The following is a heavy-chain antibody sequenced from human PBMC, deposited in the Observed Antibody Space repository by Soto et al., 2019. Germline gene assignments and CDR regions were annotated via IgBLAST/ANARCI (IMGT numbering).Heavy chain of an antibody. CDR1: GASFAGYY. J-gene: IGHJ2*01. V-gene: IGHV4-34*01. Sequence: QVQLQQWGAGLLKPSETLSLTCTVYGASFAGYYWTWLRQSPGKGLEWIGEVSHSGIAKYNPSLGIRVTIALDTSNNQFSLDLTSVTAADTAVYYCARYGGTSIWYFDIWGRGTLVSVSS. D-gene: IGHD2-15*01. CDR3: ARYGGTSIWYFDI. CDR2: VSHSGIA.